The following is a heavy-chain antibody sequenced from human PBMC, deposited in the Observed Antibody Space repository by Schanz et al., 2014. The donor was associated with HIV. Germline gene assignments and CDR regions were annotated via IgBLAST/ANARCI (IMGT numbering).Heavy chain of an antibody. D-gene: IGHD3-10*01. CDR1: GFTFRSYG. CDR3: AKCPTMVRGTGMDV. Sequence: VQLLESGGGLVQPGGSLRLSCVTSGFTFRSYGMHWVRQAPGKGLEWVAVISYDRSSTYYADSVKGRFTISRDNAKSSLYLQMNSLRAEDTAVYYCAKCPTMVRGTGMDVWGQGTTVTVSS. CDR2: ISYDRSST. V-gene: IGHV3-30*18. J-gene: IGHJ6*02.